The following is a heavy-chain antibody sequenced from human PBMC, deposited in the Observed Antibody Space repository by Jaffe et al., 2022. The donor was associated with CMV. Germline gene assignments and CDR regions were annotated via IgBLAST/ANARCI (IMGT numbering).Heavy chain of an antibody. CDR3: TREEYSSGWYYEGSEGNYYYYMDV. J-gene: IGHJ6*03. CDR1: GFTFGDYA. CDR2: IRSKAYGGTT. V-gene: IGHV3-49*04. Sequence: EVQLVESGGGLVQPGRSLRLSCTASGFTFGDYAMSWVRQAPGKGLEWVGFIRSKAYGGTTEYAASVKGRFTISRDDSKSIAYLQMNSLKTEDTAVYYCTREEYSSGWYYEGSEGNYYYYMDVWGKGTTVTVSS. D-gene: IGHD6-19*01.